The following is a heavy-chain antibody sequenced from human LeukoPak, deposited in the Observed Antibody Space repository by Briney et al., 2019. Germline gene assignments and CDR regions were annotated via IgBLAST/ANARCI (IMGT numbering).Heavy chain of an antibody. Sequence: SETLSLTCTVSGDSFTSVTDYWAWIRQPPGKGLEWIASGDYSGGTYYNPSLESRVAISADMSKNQISLKLTSVTGADTAVYYCARSGRGYFDYWGQGTLVTVSS. CDR2: GDYSGGT. D-gene: IGHD5-12*01. V-gene: IGHV4-39*07. J-gene: IGHJ4*02. CDR1: GDSFTSVTDY. CDR3: ARSGRGYFDY.